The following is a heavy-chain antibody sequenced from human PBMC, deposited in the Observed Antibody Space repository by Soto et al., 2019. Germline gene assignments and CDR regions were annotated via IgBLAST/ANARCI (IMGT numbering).Heavy chain of an antibody. Sequence: PSETLSLTCTVSGGSISSSSYYWGWIRQPPGKGLEWIGSIFYSGSTYYNPSLKSRVTISVDTSKNQFSLKLSSVTAADTAVYFCARSSIRDYYFDYWGQGTLVTVSS. CDR2: IFYSGST. V-gene: IGHV4-39*01. D-gene: IGHD6-6*01. CDR1: GGSISSSSYY. CDR3: ARSSIRDYYFDY. J-gene: IGHJ4*02.